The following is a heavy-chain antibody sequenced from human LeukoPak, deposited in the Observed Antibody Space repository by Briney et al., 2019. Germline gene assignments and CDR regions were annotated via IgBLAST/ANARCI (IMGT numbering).Heavy chain of an antibody. CDR3: AREAVRSWGVPDY. Sequence: KSGGSLRLSCAASGFSLTDTYMNWIRQVPGKGLEFVSYISGDGTSIFYADSVKGRFTVSRDLAKNSLHLQMTSLRVEDTAVYYCAREAVRSWGVPDYWGQGMLVTVSS. V-gene: IGHV3-11*01. J-gene: IGHJ4*02. CDR1: GFSLTDTY. CDR2: ISGDGTSI. D-gene: IGHD3-16*01.